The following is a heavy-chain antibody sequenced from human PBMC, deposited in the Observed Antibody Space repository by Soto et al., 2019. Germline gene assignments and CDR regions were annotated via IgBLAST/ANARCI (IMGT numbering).Heavy chain of an antibody. CDR1: GYTFTSYA. CDR2: INAGNGHT. V-gene: IGHV1-3*01. CDR3: ARVRGSGNYYLDY. Sequence: QVQLVQSGAEVKKPGASVKVSCKASGYTFTSYAMHWVRQAPGQRLEWMGWINAGNGHTKYSQKFQGRVTITRDTSASAAYMELSSLRSEDTDVYYCARVRGSGNYYLDYWVQGTLVTVSS. D-gene: IGHD3-10*01. J-gene: IGHJ4*02.